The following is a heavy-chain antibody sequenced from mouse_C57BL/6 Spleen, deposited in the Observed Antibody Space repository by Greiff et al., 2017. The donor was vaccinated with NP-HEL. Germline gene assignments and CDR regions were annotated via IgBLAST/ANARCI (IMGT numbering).Heavy chain of an antibody. CDR2: IHPNSGST. J-gene: IGHJ2*01. V-gene: IGHV1-64*01. CDR1: GYTFTSYW. CDR3: ATVYGYWVTGKNYFDY. Sequence: QVQLQQSGAELVKPGASVKLSCKASGYTFTSYWMHWVKQRPGQGLEWIGMIHPNSGSTNYNEKFKSKATLTVDKSSSTAYMQLSSLTSEDSAVYYCATVYGYWVTGKNYFDYWGQGTTLTVSS. D-gene: IGHD2-2*01.